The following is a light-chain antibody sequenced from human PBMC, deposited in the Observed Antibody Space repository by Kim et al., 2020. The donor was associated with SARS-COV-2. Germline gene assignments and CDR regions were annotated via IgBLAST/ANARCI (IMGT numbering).Light chain of an antibody. V-gene: IGLV10-54*04. J-gene: IGLJ2*01. CDR2: RNH. CDR1: NNHVCHQG. CDR3: SAWDTSLSVVL. Sequence: RPTATLTCTGNNNHVCHQGAVWLQRHQGHPPKSLSYRNHNRPSGISGRFSASRSGNTVCLTISGLQPEDEADYYCSAWDTSLSVVLFGGGTQLTVL.